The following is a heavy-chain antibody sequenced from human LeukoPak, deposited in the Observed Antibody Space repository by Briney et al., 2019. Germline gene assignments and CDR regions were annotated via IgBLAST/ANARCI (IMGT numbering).Heavy chain of an antibody. V-gene: IGHV3-30*18. CDR2: ISYDGSNK. CDR1: EFDFSSHA. J-gene: IGHJ6*02. CDR3: AKDSQYSSSWYPRTNYYYYGMDV. D-gene: IGHD6-13*01. Sequence: GGSLRLSCAASEFDFSSHAMTWVRQAPGKGLEWVAVISYDGSNKYYADSVKGRFTISRDNSKNTLYLQMNSLRAEDTAVYYCAKDSQYSSSWYPRTNYYYYGMDVWGQGTTVTVSS.